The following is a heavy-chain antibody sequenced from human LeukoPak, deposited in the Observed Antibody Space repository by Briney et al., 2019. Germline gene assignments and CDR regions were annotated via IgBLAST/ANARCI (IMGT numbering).Heavy chain of an antibody. V-gene: IGHV3-21*04. CDR2: ISSSSSHI. D-gene: IGHD4-23*01. Sequence: GGSLRLSCAASGFTFSSYSMNWVRQAPGKGLEWVSSISSSSSHIYYADSVKGRFTISRDNSKNTLYLQMNSLRAEDTAVYYCAKVGGYGGNPLYYYYGMDVWGQGTTVTVSS. CDR3: AKVGGYGGNPLYYYYGMDV. J-gene: IGHJ6*02. CDR1: GFTFSSYS.